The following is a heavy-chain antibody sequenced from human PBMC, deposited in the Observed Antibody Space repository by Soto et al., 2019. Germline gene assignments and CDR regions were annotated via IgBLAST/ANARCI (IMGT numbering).Heavy chain of an antibody. CDR1: GGTFSSYT. CDR3: ASSPVVVATSTSIDY. CDR2: IIPILGIA. V-gene: IGHV1-69*02. Sequence: QVQLVQSGAEVKKPGSSVKVSCKASGGTFSSYTISWVRQAPGQGLEWMGRIIPILGIANYAQKFQGRVTITADKSTSTAYMELSSLRSEETAVYYCASSPVVVATSTSIDYWGQGTLVTVSS. D-gene: IGHD5-12*01. J-gene: IGHJ4*02.